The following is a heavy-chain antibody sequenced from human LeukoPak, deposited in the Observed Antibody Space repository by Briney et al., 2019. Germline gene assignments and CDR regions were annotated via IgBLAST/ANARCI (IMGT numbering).Heavy chain of an antibody. CDR1: VGSINGYY. V-gene: IGHV4-59*01. J-gene: IGHJ3*02. Sequence: SETLFLTCTVSVGSINGYYWSWIRQPPGKGLDWVGYMYSGGTTNYSPSLKSRVTISEDMSKNQFSLKLTSVTAADTAVYYCARHSGHSSTNDAFDIWGQGTMVIVSS. CDR3: ARHSGHSSTNDAFDI. CDR2: MYSGGTT. D-gene: IGHD6-13*01.